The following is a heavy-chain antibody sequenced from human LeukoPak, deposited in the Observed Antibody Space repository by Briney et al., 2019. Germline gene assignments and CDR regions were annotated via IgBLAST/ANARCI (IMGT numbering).Heavy chain of an antibody. J-gene: IGHJ4*02. D-gene: IGHD1-7*01. CDR3: ARNWNYANIHLC. CDR1: GGSFSGYY. Sequence: SETLSLTCAVYGGSFSGYYWSWIRQPPGEGLEWIGEINHSGSTNYNPSLKSRVTISVDTSKNQFSLKLSSVTAADTAVYYCARNWNYANIHLCWGQGTLVTVSS. CDR2: INHSGST. V-gene: IGHV4-34*01.